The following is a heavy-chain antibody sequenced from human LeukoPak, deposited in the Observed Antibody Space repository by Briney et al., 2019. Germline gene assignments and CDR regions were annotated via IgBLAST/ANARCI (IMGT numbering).Heavy chain of an antibody. J-gene: IGHJ6*03. CDR3: ARDKVDIVVVPAKESDYKYYYFMDV. CDR1: GFTFSSYW. V-gene: IGHV3-7*01. Sequence: GGSLRLSCAASGFTFSSYWMSWVRQAPGKGLEWVANIKQDGSEKYYVDSVKGRFTISRDNAKNSLYLQMNSLRAEDTAVYYCARDKVDIVVVPAKESDYKYYYFMDVWGKGTTVTVSS. CDR2: IKQDGSEK. D-gene: IGHD2-2*01.